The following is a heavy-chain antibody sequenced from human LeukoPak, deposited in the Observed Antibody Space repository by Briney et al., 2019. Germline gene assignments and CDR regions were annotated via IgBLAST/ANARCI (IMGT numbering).Heavy chain of an antibody. CDR3: AKTTTGYSSGRYPGWPVDY. CDR1: GFTFNSYA. Sequence: GGPLRLFCTASGFTFNSYAMYWVRQAPGKGLEWVSGIFGSGGSAHYADSVKARFTIFRDNSKNTVYLQMNSLRAEDTAVYYCAKTTTGYSSGRYPGWPVDYWGQGTPVTVSS. D-gene: IGHD6-19*01. CDR2: IFGSGGSA. V-gene: IGHV3-23*01. J-gene: IGHJ4*02.